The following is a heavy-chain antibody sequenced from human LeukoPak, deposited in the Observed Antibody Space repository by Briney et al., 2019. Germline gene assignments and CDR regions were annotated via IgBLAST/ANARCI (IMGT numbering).Heavy chain of an antibody. Sequence: ASETLSLTCAVYGGSFSGYYWSWIRQPPGKGLEWLGYIYYSGSTYYNPSLKSRVTISVDRSKSQFSLKLSSVTAADTAVYYCARDCGAKSGGSCYYAFDIWGQGTMVTVSS. V-gene: IGHV4-30-2*01. CDR2: IYYSGST. D-gene: IGHD2-15*01. CDR1: GGSFSGYY. CDR3: ARDCGAKSGGSCYYAFDI. J-gene: IGHJ3*02.